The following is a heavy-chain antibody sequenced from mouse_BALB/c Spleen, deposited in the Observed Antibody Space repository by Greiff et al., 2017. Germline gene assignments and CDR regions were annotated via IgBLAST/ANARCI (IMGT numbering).Heavy chain of an antibody. V-gene: IGHV1-14*01. J-gene: IGHJ4*01. CDR1: GYTFTSYV. CDR3: ARGELITTATHYYAMDY. CDR2: INPYNDGT. Sequence: VQLQQSGPELVKPGASVKMSCKASGYTFTSYVMHWVKQKPGQGLEWIGYINPYNDGTKYNEKFKGKATLTSDKSSSTAYMELSSLTSEDSAVYYCARGELITTATHYYAMDYWGQGTSVTGSS. D-gene: IGHD1-2*01.